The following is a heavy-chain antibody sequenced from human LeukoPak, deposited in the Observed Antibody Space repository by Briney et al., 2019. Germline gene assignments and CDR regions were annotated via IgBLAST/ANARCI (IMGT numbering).Heavy chain of an antibody. Sequence: GGSLRLSCAASGFTFSSYAMHWVRQAPGKGLEWVAVISYDGSNKYYADSVKGRFTISRDNSKNTLYLQMNSLRAEDTAVYYCARKGQHVRRGYYYYMDVWGKGTTVTVSS. CDR2: ISYDGSNK. J-gene: IGHJ6*03. CDR1: GFTFSSYA. CDR3: ARKGQHVRRGYYYYMDV. D-gene: IGHD6-6*01. V-gene: IGHV3-30*01.